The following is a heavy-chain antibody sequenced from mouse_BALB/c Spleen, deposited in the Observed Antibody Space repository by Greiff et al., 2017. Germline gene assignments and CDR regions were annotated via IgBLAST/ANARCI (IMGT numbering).Heavy chain of an antibody. D-gene: IGHD2-4*01. V-gene: IGHV5-6-3*01. CDR2: INSNGGST. CDR3: ARGGITTTAFPFAY. Sequence: EVQLVESGGGLVQPGGSLKLSCAASGFTFSSYGMSWVRQTPDKRLELVATINSNGGSTYYPDSVKGRFTISRDNAKNTLYLQMSSLRSEDTAMYYCARGGITTTAFPFAYWGQGTLVTVSA. CDR1: GFTFSSYG. J-gene: IGHJ3*01.